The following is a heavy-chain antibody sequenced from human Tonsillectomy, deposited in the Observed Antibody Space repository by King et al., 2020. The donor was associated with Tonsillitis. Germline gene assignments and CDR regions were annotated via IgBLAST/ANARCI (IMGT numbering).Heavy chain of an antibody. Sequence: QLVQSGAELKKPGESLRISCQGSGYSFASQWITWVRQMPGKGLEWMGRIDPSDSYTKYSPSFQGHVTISADESISTAYLQWSSLKASDTAIYYCARLDHYYGTGSSPFGMDVWGQGTPVTVSS. J-gene: IGHJ6*02. D-gene: IGHD3-10*01. V-gene: IGHV5-10-1*03. CDR3: ARLDHYYGTGSSPFGMDV. CDR2: IDPSDSYT. CDR1: GYSFASQW.